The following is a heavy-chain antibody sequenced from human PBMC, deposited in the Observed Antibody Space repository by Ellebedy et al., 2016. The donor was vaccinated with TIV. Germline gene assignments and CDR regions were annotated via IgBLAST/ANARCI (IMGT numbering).Heavy chain of an antibody. J-gene: IGHJ6*02. Sequence: PGGSLRLSCAASGFTFSSYGMHWVRQAPGKGLEWVAVISYDGSNKYYADSVKGRFTISRDNSKNTLYLQMNSLRAEDTAVYYGARAMVRGVKVSGMDVWGQGTTVTVSS. V-gene: IGHV3-30*19. CDR1: GFTFSSYG. D-gene: IGHD3-10*01. CDR2: ISYDGSNK. CDR3: ARAMVRGVKVSGMDV.